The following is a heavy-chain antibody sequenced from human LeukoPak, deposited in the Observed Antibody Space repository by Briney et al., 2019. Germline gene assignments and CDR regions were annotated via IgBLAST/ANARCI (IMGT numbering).Heavy chain of an antibody. CDR3: ARDRSGYSYSQHFNM. J-gene: IGHJ3*02. D-gene: IGHD5-18*01. Sequence: SETLSLTCTVSGGSISSGSYYWSWIRQPAGKGLEWIGRIYTSGSTNYNPSLKSRVTISVDTSKNQFSLKLSSVTAADTAVYYCARDRSGYSYSQHFNMWGQGTMVTVSP. CDR1: GGSISSGSYY. V-gene: IGHV4-61*02. CDR2: IYTSGST.